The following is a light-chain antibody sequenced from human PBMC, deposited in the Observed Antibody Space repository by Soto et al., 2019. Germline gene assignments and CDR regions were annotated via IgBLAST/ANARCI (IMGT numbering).Light chain of an antibody. CDR3: QVWESSSDHPVV. CDR1: NIGSKS. Sequence: SYELTQPPSVSVAPGQTARITCGGHNIGSKSVHWYQQKPGQAPVLVVSDDSDRPSGIPERLSGSKSGNTATLTFSRVEGGDEADYYCQVWESSSDHPVVFGGGTQLTVL. J-gene: IGLJ2*01. V-gene: IGLV3-21*02. CDR2: DDS.